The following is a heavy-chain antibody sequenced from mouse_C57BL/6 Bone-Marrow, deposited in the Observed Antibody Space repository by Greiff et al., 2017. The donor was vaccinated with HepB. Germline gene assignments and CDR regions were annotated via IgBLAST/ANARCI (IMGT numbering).Heavy chain of an antibody. D-gene: IGHD6-1*01. J-gene: IGHJ2*01. CDR1: GFNIKDDY. CDR3: TFPSLDS. V-gene: IGHV14-4*01. CDR2: IDPENGDT. Sequence: EVQLQQSGAELVRPGASVKLSCTASGFNIKDDYMHWVKQRPEQGLEWIGWIDPENGDTEYASKFQGKATITADTSSNTAYLQLSSLTSEDTAVYYCTFPSLDSWGQGTTLTVSS.